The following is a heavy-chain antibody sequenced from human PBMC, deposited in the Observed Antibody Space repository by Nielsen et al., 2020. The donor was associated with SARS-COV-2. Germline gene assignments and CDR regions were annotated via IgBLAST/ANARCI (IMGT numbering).Heavy chain of an antibody. V-gene: IGHV1-69*06. CDR1: GYTFTGYY. CDR2: IIPIFGTA. J-gene: IGHJ5*02. Sequence: KVSCKASGYTFTGYYMHWVRQAPGQGLEWMGWIIPIFGTANYAQKFQGRVTITADKSTSTAYMELSSLRSEDTAVYYCARGAPRDYDFWSGYYTGWFDPWGQGTLVTVSS. D-gene: IGHD3-3*01. CDR3: ARGAPRDYDFWSGYYTGWFDP.